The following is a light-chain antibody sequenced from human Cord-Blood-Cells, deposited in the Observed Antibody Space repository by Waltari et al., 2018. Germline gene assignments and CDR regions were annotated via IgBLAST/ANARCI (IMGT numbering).Light chain of an antibody. V-gene: IGKV3-15*01. Sequence: EIVMTQSPATLSVSPGERATLSCRASQSVSSNLAWYQQKPGQAPRLLINGASTRATGIPARFSGSGSGTEFTLTISSLQSEDFAVYYCQQYNNPYTFGQGTKLEIK. J-gene: IGKJ2*01. CDR1: QSVSSN. CDR3: QQYNNPYT. CDR2: GAS.